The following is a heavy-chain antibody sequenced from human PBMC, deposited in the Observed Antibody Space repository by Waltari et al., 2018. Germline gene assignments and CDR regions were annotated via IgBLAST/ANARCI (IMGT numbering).Heavy chain of an antibody. D-gene: IGHD3-3*01. V-gene: IGHV1-2*06. Sequence: QVQLVQSGAEVKKSGASVKVSCKASGYTFSDFLFHWVRQAPGQGLEWMGRINPKRGDTNYAQAFRGRVTMTGDTSITTAYMELTGLRSDDTAIYYCARSGGLGTTLGVAEWGQGSLVTVSS. CDR2: INPKRGDT. CDR3: ARSGGLGTTLGVAE. CDR1: GYTFSDFL. J-gene: IGHJ4*02.